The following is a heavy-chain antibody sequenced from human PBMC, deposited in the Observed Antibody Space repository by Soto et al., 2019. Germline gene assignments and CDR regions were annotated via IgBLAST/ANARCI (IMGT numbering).Heavy chain of an antibody. D-gene: IGHD3-3*01. CDR2: IYYSGST. CDR1: GGSISSYY. V-gene: IGHV4-59*01. Sequence: NPSETLSLTCTVSGGSISSYYRSWIRQPPGKGLEWIGYIYYSGSTNYNPSLKSRVTISVDTSKNQFSLKLSSVTAADTAVYYCARDWSLNLALDPDRNWFDPWGQGTLVTVSS. J-gene: IGHJ5*02. CDR3: ARDWSLNLALDPDRNWFDP.